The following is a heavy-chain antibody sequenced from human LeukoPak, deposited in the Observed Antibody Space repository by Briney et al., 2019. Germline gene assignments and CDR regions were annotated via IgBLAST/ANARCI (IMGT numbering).Heavy chain of an antibody. CDR1: GYSISSGYY. D-gene: IGHD3-22*01. CDR3: ARAPMYYYDSSGLDYHFDY. CDR2: IYHSGST. Sequence: SETLSLTCTVSGYSISSGYYWGWIRQPPGKGLEWIGSIYHSGSTYYNPSLKSRVTISVDTSKNQFSLKLSSVTAADTAVYYCARAPMYYYDSSGLDYHFDYWGQGTLVTVSS. V-gene: IGHV4-38-2*02. J-gene: IGHJ4*02.